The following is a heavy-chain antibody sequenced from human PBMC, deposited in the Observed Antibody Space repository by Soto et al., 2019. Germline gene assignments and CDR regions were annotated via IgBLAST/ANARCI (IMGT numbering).Heavy chain of an antibody. V-gene: IGHV3-74*01. Sequence: PGGSLRLSCAASGFTFSRYRMHWVRQAPGKGLVWVSRINTNGNSTYYADSVKGRFTISRDNAKNTLSLQMNSLRAEDTAVYYCARASKGSGYSPHAFDIWGQGTMVTVSS. J-gene: IGHJ3*02. CDR3: ARASKGSGYSPHAFDI. CDR2: INTNGNST. D-gene: IGHD3-22*01. CDR1: GFTFSRYR.